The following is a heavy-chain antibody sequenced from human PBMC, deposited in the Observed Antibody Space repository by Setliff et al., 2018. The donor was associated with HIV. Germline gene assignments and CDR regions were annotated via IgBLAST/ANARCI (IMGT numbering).Heavy chain of an antibody. J-gene: IGHJ4*02. CDR3: SRGPHRYCSRTNCMYDY. V-gene: IGHV3-49*04. D-gene: IGHD2-2*01. Sequence: PGGSLRLSCTASGFTFGDYLMSWVRQAPGKGLEWIGFIRSKAFGGTAEYAASVKGRFTISRDDSMSIAYLQMNSLEIEDTALYYCSRGPHRYCSRTNCMYDYWGQGTLVTVSS. CDR2: IRSKAFGGTA. CDR1: GFTFGDYL.